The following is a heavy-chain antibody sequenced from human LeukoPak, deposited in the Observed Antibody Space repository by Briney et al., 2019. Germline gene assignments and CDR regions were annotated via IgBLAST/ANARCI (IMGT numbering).Heavy chain of an antibody. J-gene: IGHJ4*02. CDR3: ASNDFWSGSNDY. V-gene: IGHV4-34*01. Sequence: SETLSLTCAVYGGSFSGYYWSWIRQPPGKGLEWIGEINHSGSTNYNPSLKSRVTISVDTSKNQFSLKLSSVTAADTAVYYCASNDFWSGSNDYWGQGTLVTVSS. CDR1: GGSFSGYY. CDR2: INHSGST. D-gene: IGHD3-3*01.